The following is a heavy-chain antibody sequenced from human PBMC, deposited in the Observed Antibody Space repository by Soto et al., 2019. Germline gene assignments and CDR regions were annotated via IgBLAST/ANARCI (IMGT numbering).Heavy chain of an antibody. D-gene: IGHD5-18*01. CDR3: ARDSIAMVKARNWFDP. CDR1: GYTFTSYY. Sequence: GASVKVSCKASGYTFTSYYMHWVRQAPGQGLEWMGIINPSGGSTSYAQKFQGRVTMTRDTSTSTVYMELSSLRSEDTAVYYCARDSIAMVKARNWFDPWGQGTLVTVSS. J-gene: IGHJ5*02. V-gene: IGHV1-46*01. CDR2: INPSGGST.